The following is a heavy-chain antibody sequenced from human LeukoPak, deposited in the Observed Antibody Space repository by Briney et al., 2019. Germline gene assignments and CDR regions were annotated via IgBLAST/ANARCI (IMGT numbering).Heavy chain of an antibody. Sequence: WESLRLSCAVSGCSVTSNYMSWVRQAPGKGLEWVSVFYVGGATYYADSVKGRFTISRDNSENTLYLQMKSLRAEDTAVYYCARGDGYKVFDYWGQGTLVA. CDR1: GCSVTSNY. CDR3: ARGDGYKVFDY. D-gene: IGHD5-24*01. CDR2: FYVGGAT. J-gene: IGHJ4*02. V-gene: IGHV3-53*01.